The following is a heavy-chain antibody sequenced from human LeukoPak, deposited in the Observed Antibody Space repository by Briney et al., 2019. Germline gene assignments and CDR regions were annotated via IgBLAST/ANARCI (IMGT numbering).Heavy chain of an antibody. CDR3: ARARIVVAGSFDY. CDR2: IIPILGIA. CDR1: GGTFSSYA. Sequence: SVKVSCKASGGTFSSYAISWVRQAPGQGLEWMGRIIPILGIANYAQKFQGRVTITADKSTSTAYMELSSLRSEDTAVYYCARARIVVAGSFDYWGQGTLVTVSS. D-gene: IGHD6-19*01. J-gene: IGHJ4*02. V-gene: IGHV1-69*04.